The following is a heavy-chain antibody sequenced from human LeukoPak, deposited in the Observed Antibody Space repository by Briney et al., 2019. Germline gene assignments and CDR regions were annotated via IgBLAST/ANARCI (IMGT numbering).Heavy chain of an antibody. D-gene: IGHD6-13*01. Sequence: PGRSLRLSCAASGFTFSSYAMHWVRQAPGKGLEWVAVISYDGSNKYYADSVKGRFTISRDNSKNTLYLQMNSLRAEDTAVYYCALSSSWYGGFFDYWGQGTLATVSS. V-gene: IGHV3-30*04. J-gene: IGHJ4*02. CDR1: GFTFSSYA. CDR2: ISYDGSNK. CDR3: ALSSSWYGGFFDY.